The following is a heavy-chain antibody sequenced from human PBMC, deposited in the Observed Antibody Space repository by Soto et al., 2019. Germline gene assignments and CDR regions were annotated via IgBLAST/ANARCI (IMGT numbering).Heavy chain of an antibody. CDR1: GGSISSGDYY. D-gene: IGHD6-19*01. CDR3: ARDLALMSSSGWYGVDY. CDR2: IYYSGST. Sequence: QVQLQESGPGLVKPSQTLSLTCTVSGGSISSGDYYWSWIRQPPGKGLEWIGYIYYSGSTYYNPFLTSRVTISVDTSQNQFSLKLSSVTAADTAVYYCARDLALMSSSGWYGVDYWGQGTLVTVSS. V-gene: IGHV4-30-4*01. J-gene: IGHJ4*02.